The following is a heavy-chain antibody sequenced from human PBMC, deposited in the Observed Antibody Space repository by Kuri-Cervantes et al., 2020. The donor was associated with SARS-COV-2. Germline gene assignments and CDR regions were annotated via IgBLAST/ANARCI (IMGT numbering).Heavy chain of an antibody. CDR1: GYSISSGYY. D-gene: IGHD3-10*01. Sequence: SETLSLTCTVSGYSISSGYYWGWIRQPPGKGLEWIGEINHSGSTNYNPSLKSRVTVSVDTSKNQFSLKLSSVTAADTAVYYCARGRLTYGSGGYYQHYYYGMDVWGQGTTVTVSS. J-gene: IGHJ6*02. V-gene: IGHV4-38-2*02. CDR3: ARGRLTYGSGGYYQHYYYGMDV. CDR2: INHSGST.